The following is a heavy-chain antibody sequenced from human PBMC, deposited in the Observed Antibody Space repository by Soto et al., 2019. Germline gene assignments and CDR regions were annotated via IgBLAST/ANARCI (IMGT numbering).Heavy chain of an antibody. CDR2: ISGSGGST. J-gene: IGHJ4*02. CDR3: AKDPIPYYYDSSGYTQLYYFDY. Sequence: PGGSLRLSCAASGFTFSSYAMSWVRQAPGKGLEWVSAISGSGGSTYYADSVKGRFTISRDNSKNTLYLQMNSLRAEDTAVYYCAKDPIPYYYDSSGYTQLYYFDYWGQGTLVTVSS. CDR1: GFTFSSYA. D-gene: IGHD3-22*01. V-gene: IGHV3-23*01.